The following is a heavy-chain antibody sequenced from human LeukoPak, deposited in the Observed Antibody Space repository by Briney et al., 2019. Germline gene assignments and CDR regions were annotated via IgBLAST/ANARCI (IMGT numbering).Heavy chain of an antibody. CDR2: INTNTGNP. CDR1: AYSFTTYT. D-gene: IGHD3-10*01. J-gene: IGHJ4*02. V-gene: IGHV7-4-1*02. Sequence: ASVKVSCKASAYSFTTYTMNWVRQAPGQGLEWMGWINTNTGNPMYAQGFTGRFVFSLDTSVSTAYLKISSLRTEDTAVYYCARGGLWPDYWGQGTLVTVSS. CDR3: ARGGLWPDY.